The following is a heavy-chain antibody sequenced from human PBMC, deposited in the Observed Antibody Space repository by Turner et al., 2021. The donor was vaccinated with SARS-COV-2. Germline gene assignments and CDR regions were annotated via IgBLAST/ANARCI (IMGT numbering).Heavy chain of an antibody. J-gene: IGHJ4*02. CDR3: ARDDGRRDWLHPSGYFDD. D-gene: IGHD5-12*01. CDR1: GFPFSIFA. V-gene: IGHV3-30-3*01. CDR2: IADDRNSK. Sequence: LVASGHRLFHPGRSLRLSCAPSGFPFSIFAFHWVRQATGKGLEWVSLIADDRNSKDYADSVKGRVSISRENAKNTVYLQMNSLRSEDTAVYDCARDDGRRDWLHPSGYFDDWGQGTLVTVSS.